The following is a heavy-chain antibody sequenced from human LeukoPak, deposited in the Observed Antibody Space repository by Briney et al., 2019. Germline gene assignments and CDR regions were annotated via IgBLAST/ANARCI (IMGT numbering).Heavy chain of an antibody. J-gene: IGHJ4*02. CDR1: GDTFTSYD. CDR3: ARGPYSSSWYYAY. D-gene: IGHD6-13*01. V-gene: IGHV1-8*01. CDR2: MNPNTGNT. Sequence: ASVKVSCKASGDTFTSYDINWVRQATGQGLEWMGWMNPNTGNTGYAQKFQGRVTMTRNTSISTAYMELSSLRSEDTAVYYCARGPYSSSWYYAYRGQGTLVTVCS.